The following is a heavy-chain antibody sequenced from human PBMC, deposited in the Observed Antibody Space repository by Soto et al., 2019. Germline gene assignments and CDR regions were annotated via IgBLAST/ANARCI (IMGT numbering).Heavy chain of an antibody. CDR3: SGGFTIFGVVTNAFAI. CDR1: GFTFSSYA. Sequence: PGGSLRLSCAASGFTFSSYAMSWVRQAPGKGLEWVSAISGSGGSTYYADSVKGRFTISRDNSKNTLYLQMNSLRAEDTAVYYCSGGFTIFGVVTNAFAIWGQGTMVTVSS. D-gene: IGHD3-3*01. CDR2: ISGSGGST. J-gene: IGHJ3*02. V-gene: IGHV3-23*01.